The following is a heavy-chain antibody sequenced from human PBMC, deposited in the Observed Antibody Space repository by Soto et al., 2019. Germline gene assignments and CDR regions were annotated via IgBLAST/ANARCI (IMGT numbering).Heavy chain of an antibody. J-gene: IGHJ4*02. V-gene: IGHV3-21*01. CDR1: GFTFSTNS. CDR3: ATSLVMPGTHYVDS. Sequence: EGQLVQSGGGLVKPGGSLRLSCTASGFTFSTNSMHWVRQAPGKGLEWVSSISTGSTYIDYAGSVKGRFTISRDNAKNSLFLQMNSRGAEDTAVYVCATSLVMPGTHYVDSWGQGVLVSVSS. D-gene: IGHD6-13*01. CDR2: ISTGSTYI.